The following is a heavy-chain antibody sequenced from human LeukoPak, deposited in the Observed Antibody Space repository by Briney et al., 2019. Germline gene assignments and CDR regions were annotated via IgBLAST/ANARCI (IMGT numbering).Heavy chain of an antibody. J-gene: IGHJ4*02. D-gene: IGHD6-19*01. CDR3: VPEEAVAGRVGDY. CDR2: INTNTGNP. Sequence: ASVKVSCKASGYTFTSYAMNWVRQAPGQGLEWMGWINTNTGNPTYAQGFTGRFVFSLDTSVSTAYLQISSLKAEDTAVYYCVPEEAVAGRVGDYWGQGTLVTVSS. CDR1: GYTFTSYA. V-gene: IGHV7-4-1*02.